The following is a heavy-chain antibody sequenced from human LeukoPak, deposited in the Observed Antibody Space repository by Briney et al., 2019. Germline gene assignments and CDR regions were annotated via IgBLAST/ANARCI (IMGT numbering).Heavy chain of an antibody. J-gene: IGHJ5*02. V-gene: IGHV4-4*07. D-gene: IGHD3-22*01. CDR2: IYTSGST. CDR3: AREEGWYDSSGPSPGNWFDP. CDR1: GGSISSYY. Sequence: PSETLSLTCTVSGGSISSYYWSWIRQPAGKGLEWIGRIYTSGSTNYNPSLKSRVTMSVDTSKNQFSLKLSSVTAADTAVCYCAREEGWYDSSGPSPGNWFDPWGQGTLVTVSS.